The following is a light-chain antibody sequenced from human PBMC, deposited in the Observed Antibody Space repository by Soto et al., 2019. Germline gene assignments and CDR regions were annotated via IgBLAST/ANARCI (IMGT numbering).Light chain of an antibody. CDR3: SLYTSENTYV. J-gene: IGLJ1*01. CDR2: EVA. V-gene: IGLV2-14*01. Sequence: QSALTQPASVSGSPGQSITISCTGSSSDVGGYDYVSWYQHQPGKAPKLMIYEVASRPSGVSNRFSGSKSGNTASLTIAGLRAEDEGDYYCSLYTSENTYVFGTGTKVTVL. CDR1: SSDVGGYDY.